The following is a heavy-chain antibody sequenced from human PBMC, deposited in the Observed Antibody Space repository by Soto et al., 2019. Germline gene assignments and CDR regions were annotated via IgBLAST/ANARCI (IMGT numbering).Heavy chain of an antibody. J-gene: IGHJ4*02. CDR3: AKDLTAVLAERSWLDS. Sequence: QVQLVESGGGVVQPGRSLRLSCTASGFDFRSYGMHWVRQAPGKGLEWVAVISYDGSGKYYADSVRGRFTISRDNFKNTLYLQMNSLTVEDTAVYFCAKDLTAVLAERSWLDSWGQGSLVTVSS. CDR1: GFDFRSYG. CDR2: ISYDGSGK. V-gene: IGHV3-30*18. D-gene: IGHD2-2*01.